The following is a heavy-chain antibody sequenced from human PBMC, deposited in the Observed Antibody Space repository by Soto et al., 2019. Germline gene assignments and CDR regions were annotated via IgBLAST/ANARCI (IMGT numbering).Heavy chain of an antibody. CDR3: AAQVVAIPRGNYYYGMDV. V-gene: IGHV3-33*01. CDR2: IWYDGSNK. J-gene: IGHJ6*02. D-gene: IGHD5-12*01. CDR1: GFTFSSYG. Sequence: GGSLRLSCAASGFTFSSYGMHWVRQAPGKGLEWVAVIWYDGSNKYYADSVKGRFTISRDNSKNTLYLQMNSLRAEDTAVYYCAAQVVAIPRGNYYYGMDVWGQGTTVTVSS.